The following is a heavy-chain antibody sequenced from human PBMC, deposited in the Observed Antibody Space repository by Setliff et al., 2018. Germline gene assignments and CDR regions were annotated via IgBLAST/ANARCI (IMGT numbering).Heavy chain of an antibody. CDR3: ARSWRAGALNHFDY. J-gene: IGHJ4*02. D-gene: IGHD3-3*01. CDR1: GYSFTVFG. Sequence: VKVSCKTSGYSFTVFGISWVRQAPGQGLEWMGWISPYYGSTDYAQKFQGRVTMTTDTSTSTAYMELRSLRSDDTAVYYCARSWRAGALNHFDYWGQGSRVTVSS. CDR2: ISPYYGST. V-gene: IGHV1-18*01.